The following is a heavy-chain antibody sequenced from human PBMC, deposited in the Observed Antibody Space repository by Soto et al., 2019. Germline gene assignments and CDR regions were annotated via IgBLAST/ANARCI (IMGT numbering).Heavy chain of an antibody. CDR1: GGSISSGGYY. V-gene: IGHV4-31*03. CDR3: AAACVGCGGFNYYGMDV. Sequence: QVQLQESGPGLVKPSQTLSLTCTVSGGSISSGGYYWSGIRQHPGKGLEWIGYIYYSGSTYYNPSLKSRVTLSVDTSKNQFSLKLSSVTAADTAVYYCAAACVGCGGFNYYGMDVWGQGTTVTVSS. D-gene: IGHD2-21*01. CDR2: IYYSGST. J-gene: IGHJ6*02.